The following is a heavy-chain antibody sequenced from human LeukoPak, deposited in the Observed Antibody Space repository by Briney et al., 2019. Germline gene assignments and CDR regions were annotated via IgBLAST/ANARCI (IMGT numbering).Heavy chain of an antibody. D-gene: IGHD3-10*01. V-gene: IGHV3-21*01. CDR1: GFTFSSYN. Sequence: GGSLRPSCAASGFTFSSYNMNWVRQAPGKGLEWVSSISSSSSYIYYADSVKGRFTISRDNAKNSLYLQMNSLRAEDTAVYYCARDLGIDYGSVDNWGQETLVTVSS. J-gene: IGHJ4*02. CDR2: ISSSSSYI. CDR3: ARDLGIDYGSVDN.